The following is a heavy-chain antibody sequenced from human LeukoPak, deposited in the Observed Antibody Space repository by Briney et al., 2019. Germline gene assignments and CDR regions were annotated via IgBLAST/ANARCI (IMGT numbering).Heavy chain of an antibody. CDR1: GFTFSSYA. J-gene: IGHJ4*02. D-gene: IGHD6-25*01. V-gene: IGHV3-23*01. CDR3: AKTLTYPYSSERPRLGFDY. CDR2: ISGSGGST. Sequence: GGSLRLSCAASGFTFSSYAMSWVRQTPEKGLEWVSAISGSGGSTYYADSVKGRFTISRDNSKNTLYLQMNSLRAEDTAVYYCAKTLTYPYSSERPRLGFDYWGQGTLVTVSS.